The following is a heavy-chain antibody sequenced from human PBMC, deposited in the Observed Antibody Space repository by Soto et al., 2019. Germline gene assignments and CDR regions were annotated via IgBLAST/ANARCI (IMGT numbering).Heavy chain of an antibody. D-gene: IGHD3-10*01. CDR2: ISSSGST. J-gene: IGHJ5*02. CDR3: ARLLWSHSNWFEP. Sequence: SETLPLTCTVSGGSVRSGSYYGSWILHPPGKGLEWIGFISSSGSTNYSRSLKSRVTISVDTSKNQLSLNLSFVTAADTAVYYCARLLWSHSNWFEPWGQGTLVTAPQ. V-gene: IGHV4-61*01. CDR1: GGSVRSGSYY.